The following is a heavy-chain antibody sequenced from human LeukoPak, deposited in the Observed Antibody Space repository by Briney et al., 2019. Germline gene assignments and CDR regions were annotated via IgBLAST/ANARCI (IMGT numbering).Heavy chain of an antibody. V-gene: IGHV3-23*01. CDR3: ALTLRIAAAGNGEHDY. Sequence: GGSLRLSCAASVFTFSAYAMSWVRQAPGKGLEWVSAIIGSGGSTYYADSVKGRFTISRDNSKNTLYLQMNSLRAEDTAVYYCALTLRIAAAGNGEHDYWGQGTLVTVSS. J-gene: IGHJ4*02. CDR2: IIGSGGST. D-gene: IGHD6-13*01. CDR1: VFTFSAYA.